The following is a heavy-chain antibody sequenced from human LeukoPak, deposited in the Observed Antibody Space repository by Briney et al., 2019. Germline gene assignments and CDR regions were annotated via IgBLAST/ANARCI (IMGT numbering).Heavy chain of an antibody. V-gene: IGHV4-39*07. J-gene: IGHJ4*02. CDR2: IYYSGST. D-gene: IGHD1-26*01. CDR1: GGSISSSSYY. Sequence: KPSETLSLTCTVSGGSISSSSYYWGWIRQPPGKGLEWIGSIYYSGSTYYNPSLKSRVTISVDTSKNQFSLKLSSVTAADTAVYYCAREGPEWELPAGPFDYWGQGTLVTVSS. CDR3: AREGPEWELPAGPFDY.